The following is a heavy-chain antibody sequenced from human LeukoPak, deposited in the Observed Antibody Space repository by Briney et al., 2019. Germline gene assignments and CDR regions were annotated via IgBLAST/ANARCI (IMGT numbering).Heavy chain of an antibody. Sequence: PSETLSLTCTVSGGSISSSSYYWGWIRQPPGKGLEWIGSIHYSGSTYYNPSLKSRVTISVDTSKNQFSLKLSSVTAADTAVYYGAVWGSYRFQDYWGQGTLVTVSS. CDR1: GGSISSSSYY. CDR2: IHYSGST. V-gene: IGHV4-39*01. J-gene: IGHJ4*02. CDR3: AVWGSYRFQDY. D-gene: IGHD3-16*02.